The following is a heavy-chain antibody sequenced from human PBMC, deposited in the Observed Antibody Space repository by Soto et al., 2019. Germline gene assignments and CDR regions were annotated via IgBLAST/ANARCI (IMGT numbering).Heavy chain of an antibody. CDR2: ISGDTATT. J-gene: IGHJ6*02. Sequence: GGSLRLSCAASGFSFSEYSMTWVRQAAGKGLQWVSAISGDTATTHYADSVKGRFTISRDNSRDTLYLQMNSLRDEDTAIYYCAKPLQQWLLQGSGVDVWGQGTTVTVSS. CDR1: GFSFSEYS. V-gene: IGHV3-23*01. D-gene: IGHD6-19*01. CDR3: AKPLQQWLLQGSGVDV.